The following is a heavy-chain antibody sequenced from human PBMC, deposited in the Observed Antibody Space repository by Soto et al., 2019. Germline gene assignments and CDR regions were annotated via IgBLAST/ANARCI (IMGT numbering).Heavy chain of an antibody. CDR3: ARVSGSLPYFDY. D-gene: IGHD1-26*01. CDR1: DDSISNYY. CDR2: IYYSGST. Sequence: SETLSLTCPVSDDSISNYYWSWIRQPPGKGLEWIGYIYYSGSTNYNPSLKSRVTISLDTSKNHFSLKLSSVTAADTAVYFCARVSGSLPYFDYWGQGTLVTVS. J-gene: IGHJ4*02. V-gene: IGHV4-59*01.